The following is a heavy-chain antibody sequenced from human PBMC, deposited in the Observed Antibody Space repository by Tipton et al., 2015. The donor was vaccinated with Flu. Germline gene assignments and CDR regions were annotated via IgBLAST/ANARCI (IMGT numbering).Heavy chain of an antibody. CDR3: AILRTYYYSFDF. Sequence: GSLRLSCAVSGFTVTTNYVSWVRQAPGKGLVWVSVIYSDGSTDSTDSVKGRFTISRDNSKNTVYLRMNSLTVEDTAVYYCAILRTYYYSFDFWGQGTMVTVSS. CDR1: GFTVTTNY. D-gene: IGHD3-16*01. J-gene: IGHJ3*01. CDR2: IYSDGST. V-gene: IGHV3-66*02.